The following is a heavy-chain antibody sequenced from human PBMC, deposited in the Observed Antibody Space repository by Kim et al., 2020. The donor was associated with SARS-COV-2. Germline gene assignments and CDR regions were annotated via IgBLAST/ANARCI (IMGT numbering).Heavy chain of an antibody. CDR2: ISYDGSNK. CDR1: GFTFSTYA. D-gene: IGHD1-1*01. J-gene: IGHJ4*02. CDR3: AKVKFLQLMRGYFDY. V-gene: IGHV3-30*18. Sequence: GGSLRLSCAASGFTFSTYAMHWVRQAPGKGLEWVAVISYDGSNKWIADSVKGRFTISRDNSKNTVYLQMNSLRTEDTAVYYCAKVKFLQLMRGYFDYWGQGTLVTVSS.